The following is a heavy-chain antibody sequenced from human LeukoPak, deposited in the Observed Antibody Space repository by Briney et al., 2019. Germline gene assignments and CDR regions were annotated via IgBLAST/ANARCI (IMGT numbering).Heavy chain of an antibody. J-gene: IGHJ4*02. CDR2: ISGSGGST. CDR3: AKEKGYSSGWDFDY. V-gene: IGHV3-23*01. D-gene: IGHD6-19*01. Sequence: PGGSLRLSCAASGFTFSSYAMSWVRQAPGKGLEWVSGISGSGGSTYYADSVRGRFTISRDNSKNTLYLQMNSLRAEDTAVYYCAKEKGYSSGWDFDYWGQGTLVTVSS. CDR1: GFTFSSYA.